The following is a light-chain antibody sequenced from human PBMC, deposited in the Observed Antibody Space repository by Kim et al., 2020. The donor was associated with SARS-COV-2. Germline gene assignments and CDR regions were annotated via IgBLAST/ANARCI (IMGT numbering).Light chain of an antibody. J-gene: IGKJ1*01. CDR1: QDISNY. CDR3: QKCDSAPWT. Sequence: ESVGDRVPITCRASQDISNYLAWFQLKPGKAPKLLIYAASALQPGVPSRFSGSGSGTDFTLTVTSLQPEDVATYYCQKCDSAPWTFGQGTKVEIK. CDR2: AAS. V-gene: IGKV1-27*01.